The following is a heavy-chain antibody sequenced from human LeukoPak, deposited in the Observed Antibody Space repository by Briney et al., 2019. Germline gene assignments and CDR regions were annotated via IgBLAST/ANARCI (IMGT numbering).Heavy chain of an antibody. J-gene: IGHJ6*03. V-gene: IGHV4-4*07. D-gene: IGHD3-10*01. Sequence: SETLSLTCTVSGGSISSYYWSWIRQPPGKGLEWIGRIYTSGSTNYNPSLKSRVTMSVDTSKNQFSLKLSSVTAADTAVYYCARDKAMVRGVTRYYYYYMDVWGKGTTVTISS. CDR1: GGSISSYY. CDR2: IYTSGST. CDR3: ARDKAMVRGVTRYYYYYMDV.